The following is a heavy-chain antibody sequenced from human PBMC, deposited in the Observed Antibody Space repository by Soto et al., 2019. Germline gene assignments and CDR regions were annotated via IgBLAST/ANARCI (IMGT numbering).Heavy chain of an antibody. Sequence: GASVKVSCKASGYTFTGYYMHWVRQAPGQGLGWMGWINPNSGGTNYAQKFQGRVTMTRDTSISTAYMELSRLRSDDTAVYYCATNSDRITMVRGFPPEPIFDYWGQGTLVTVSS. CDR2: INPNSGGT. J-gene: IGHJ4*02. CDR1: GYTFTGYY. CDR3: ATNSDRITMVRGFPPEPIFDY. D-gene: IGHD3-10*01. V-gene: IGHV1-2*02.